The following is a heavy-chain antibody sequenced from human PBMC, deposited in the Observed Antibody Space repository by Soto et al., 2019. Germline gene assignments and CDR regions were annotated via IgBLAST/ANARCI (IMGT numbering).Heavy chain of an antibody. V-gene: IGHV4-34*01. CDR1: WGYFVGFY. Sequence: LETMSATCTVVWGYFVGFYWSWIRPKTGKGLEWIGEINHSGSTNYNPSLKSRVTISVDTSKNQFSLKLSSVTAADTAVYYCARAESHSGYDSSTTSFDYWGQGTLVTVS. CDR2: INHSGST. CDR3: ARAESHSGYDSSTTSFDY. D-gene: IGHD5-12*01. J-gene: IGHJ4*02.